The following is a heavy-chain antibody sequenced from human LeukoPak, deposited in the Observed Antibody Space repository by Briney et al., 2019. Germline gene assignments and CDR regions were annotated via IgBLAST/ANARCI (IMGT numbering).Heavy chain of an antibody. Sequence: GGSLRLSCAASGFTFSDYYMSWIRQAPGKGLEWVSYISSSGSTIYYADPVKGRFTIYRDNAKNSLYLKMNSLRAEDTAVYYCARLYDRSPPEHWGQGTLVTVSS. D-gene: IGHD3-3*01. CDR1: GFTFSDYY. J-gene: IGHJ1*01. V-gene: IGHV3-11*04. CDR2: ISSSGSTI. CDR3: ARLYDRSPPEH.